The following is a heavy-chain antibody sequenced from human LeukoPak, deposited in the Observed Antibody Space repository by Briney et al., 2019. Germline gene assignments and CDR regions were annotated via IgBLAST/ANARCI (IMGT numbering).Heavy chain of an antibody. D-gene: IGHD4-17*01. CDR1: GLNFSNYA. Sequence: GGSLRLSCAGSGLNFSNYAMSVVRQAPGKGLAWVSGISGSGGNTFYADSVKGRFAISRDNSKNTPYLQMNSLRAEDTAVYYFVKGGGDGNYANWFDPWGQGTLVTVSS. CDR3: VKGGGDGNYANWFDP. V-gene: IGHV3-23*01. CDR2: ISGSGGNT. J-gene: IGHJ5*02.